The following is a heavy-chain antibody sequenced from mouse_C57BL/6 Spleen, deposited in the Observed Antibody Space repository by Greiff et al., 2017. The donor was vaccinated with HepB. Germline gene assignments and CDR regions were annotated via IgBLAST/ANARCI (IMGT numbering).Heavy chain of an antibody. J-gene: IGHJ2*01. CDR1: GFTFSSYT. D-gene: IGHD1-1*01. V-gene: IGHV5-9*01. CDR2: ISGGGGNT. CDR3: ASHYGSSYPFDY. Sequence: EVRLVESGGGLVKPGGSLKLSCAASGFTFSSYTMSWVRQTPEKRLEWVATISGGGGNTYYPDSVKGRFTISRDNAKNTLYLQMSSLRSEDTALYYCASHYGSSYPFDYWGQGTTLTVSS.